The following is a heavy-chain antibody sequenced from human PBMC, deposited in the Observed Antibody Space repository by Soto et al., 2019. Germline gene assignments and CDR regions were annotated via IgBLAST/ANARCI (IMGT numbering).Heavy chain of an antibody. Sequence: SETLSLTCTVSGGSISSYYWSWIRQPPGKGLEWIGYIYYSGSTNYNPSLKSRVTISVDTSKNQFSLKLSSVTAADTAVYYCARSGLTPYYYYYYMHVWGKGTTVTVSS. V-gene: IGHV4-59*01. J-gene: IGHJ6*03. D-gene: IGHD3-10*01. CDR1: GGSISSYY. CDR2: IYYSGST. CDR3: ARSGLTPYYYYYYMHV.